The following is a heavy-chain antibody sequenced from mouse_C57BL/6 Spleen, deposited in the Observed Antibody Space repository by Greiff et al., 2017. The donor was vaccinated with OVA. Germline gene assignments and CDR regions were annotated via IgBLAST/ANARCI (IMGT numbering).Heavy chain of an antibody. D-gene: IGHD2-4*01. CDR2: IRRKSNNYAT. J-gene: IGHJ4*01. Sequence: EVMLVESGGGLVQPKGSLKLSCAASGFSFNTYAMNWVRQAPGKGLEWVARIRRKSNNYATYYADSVKDRFTISRDDSESMLCLQKNNLRTEDTDMYYGVVYYDYDGDYYAMDYWGKGTSVTVSS. V-gene: IGHV10-1*01. CDR1: GFSFNTYA. CDR3: VVYYDYDGDYYAMDY.